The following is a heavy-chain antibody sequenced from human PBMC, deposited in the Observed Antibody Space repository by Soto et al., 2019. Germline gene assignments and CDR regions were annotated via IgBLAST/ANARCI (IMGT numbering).Heavy chain of an antibody. V-gene: IGHV5-51*01. CDR2: IHPADSDT. CDR3: ARALTHYYDRSGYFDY. D-gene: IGHD3-22*01. J-gene: IGHJ4*02. Sequence: GESLKISCKGFGYSFRRYWIGWVRQMPGKGLEWMGIIHPADSDTRYSPSFQGQVTMSADKSISTAYLQWNSLKASDTAMYYCARALTHYYDRSGYFDYWGQGTLVTVSS. CDR1: GYSFRRYW.